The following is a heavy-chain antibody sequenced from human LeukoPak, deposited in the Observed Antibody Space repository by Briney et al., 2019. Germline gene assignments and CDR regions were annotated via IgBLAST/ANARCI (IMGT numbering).Heavy chain of an antibody. CDR1: GFTFSTYN. J-gene: IGHJ6*03. CDR2: ITSSSTYI. D-gene: IGHD1-26*01. Sequence: GGSLRLSCAASGFTFSTYNMNWVRQAPGKWLEWVSSITSSSTYIYYADSVKGRFTISRDNAKNSLYLQMNSLRDEDTAVYYCARDPYSGSYGDYYYYYMDVWGKGTTVTISS. V-gene: IGHV3-21*01. CDR3: ARDPYSGSYGDYYYYYMDV.